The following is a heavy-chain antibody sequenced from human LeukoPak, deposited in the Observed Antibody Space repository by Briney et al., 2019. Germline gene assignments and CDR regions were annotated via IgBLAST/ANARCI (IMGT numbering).Heavy chain of an antibody. V-gene: IGHV3-7*01. CDR1: GFTFSSYW. CDR3: ARSRGSYCLDY. CDR2: IKQDGSEK. J-gene: IGHJ4*02. D-gene: IGHD1-26*01. Sequence: RPGGSLRLSCAASGFTFSSYWMTWVRQAPGKGLEWVASIKQDGSEKYYVDSVKGRFTISRDNAESSLYLQMNSLRAEDTAVYYCARSRGSYCLDYWDQGTLVTVSS.